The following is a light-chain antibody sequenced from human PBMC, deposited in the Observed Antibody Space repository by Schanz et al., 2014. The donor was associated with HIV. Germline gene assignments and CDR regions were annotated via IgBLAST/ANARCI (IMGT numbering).Light chain of an antibody. Sequence: ETVLTQSPGSLSLSPGERATLSCRASQSLGGSQLAWYQHKPGQAPRLLIYDASTRAAGIPDRFSGSGSGSTFTLIISRLEPADAAVYYCQQYGGSPTFGQGTKVEIK. CDR3: QQYGGSPT. CDR1: QSLGGSQ. V-gene: IGKV3-20*01. CDR2: DAS. J-gene: IGKJ1*01.